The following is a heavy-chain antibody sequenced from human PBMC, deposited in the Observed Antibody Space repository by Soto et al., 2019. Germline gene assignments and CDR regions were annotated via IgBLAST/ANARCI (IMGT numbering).Heavy chain of an antibody. J-gene: IGHJ2*01. CDR2: IYYSGIT. CDR3: ARHRVYCSGGSCYRYFDL. Sequence: QLQLQESGPGLVKPSETLSLTCTVSGGSISSSSYYWGWIRQPPGKGLEWIGSIYYSGITYYNPSLKSRVAISVDTSKNQFSLKLSSVPAADTAVYYCARHRVYCSGGSCYRYFDLWGRGTLVPVSS. D-gene: IGHD2-15*01. CDR1: GGSISSSSYY. V-gene: IGHV4-39*01.